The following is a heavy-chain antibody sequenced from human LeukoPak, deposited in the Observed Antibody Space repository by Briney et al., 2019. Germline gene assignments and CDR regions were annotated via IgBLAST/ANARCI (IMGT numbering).Heavy chain of an antibody. D-gene: IGHD3-3*01. Sequence: PSETLSLTCTVSGGSSSSSNYYWGWIRQPPGKGLEWIGGIHYSGNTYYNPSLKSRVTISVDTSKNQFSLKLSSVTAADTAVYYCARLGAGPTYYDFWSGYSSFYFDYWGQGTLVTVSS. CDR3: ARLGAGPTYYDFWSGYSSFYFDY. CDR1: GGSSSSSNYY. V-gene: IGHV4-39*01. CDR2: IHYSGNT. J-gene: IGHJ4*02.